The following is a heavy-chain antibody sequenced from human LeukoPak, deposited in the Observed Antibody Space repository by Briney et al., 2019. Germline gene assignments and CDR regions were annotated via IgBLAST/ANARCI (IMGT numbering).Heavy chain of an antibody. CDR2: IYYSGST. CDR1: GGSISSSSYY. CDR3: ARDPMGTEVDY. V-gene: IGHV4-39*07. J-gene: IGHJ4*02. D-gene: IGHD1/OR15-1a*01. Sequence: PSETLSLTCTVSGGSISSSSYYWGWIRQPPGKGLEWIGSIYYSGSTYYNPSLKSRVTISVDTSKNQFSLKLSSVTAADTAVYYCARDPMGTEVDYWGQGTLVTVSS.